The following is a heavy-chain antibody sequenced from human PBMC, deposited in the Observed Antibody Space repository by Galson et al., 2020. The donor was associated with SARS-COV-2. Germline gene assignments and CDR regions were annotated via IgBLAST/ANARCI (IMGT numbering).Heavy chain of an antibody. Sequence: GGSLRLSCAASGFTFDDYAMHWVRQAPGKGLEWVSGISWNSGSIGYADSVKGRFTISRDNAKNSLYLQMNSLRAEDTALYYCAKDFYYYGMDVWGQGTTVTVSS. J-gene: IGHJ6*02. V-gene: IGHV3-9*01. CDR3: AKDFYYYGMDV. CDR2: ISWNSGSI. CDR1: GFTFDDYA.